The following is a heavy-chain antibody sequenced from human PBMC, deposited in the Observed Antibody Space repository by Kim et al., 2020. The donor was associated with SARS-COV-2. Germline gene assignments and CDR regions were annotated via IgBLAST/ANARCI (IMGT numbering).Heavy chain of an antibody. Sequence: GESLKISCKGSGYSFTSYWIGWVRQMPGKGLEWMGIIYPGDSDTRYSPSFQGQVTISADKSISTAYLQWSSLKASETAVYYCARYYDILTGYVPPDYWGQGTLVTVSS. CDR2: IYPGDSDT. V-gene: IGHV5-51*01. CDR1: GYSFTSYW. D-gene: IGHD3-9*01. J-gene: IGHJ4*02. CDR3: ARYYDILTGYVPPDY.